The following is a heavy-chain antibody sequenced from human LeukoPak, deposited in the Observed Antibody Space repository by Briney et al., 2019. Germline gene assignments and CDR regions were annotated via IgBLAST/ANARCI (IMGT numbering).Heavy chain of an antibody. CDR1: GFTFSSYS. J-gene: IGHJ4*02. CDR2: ISSTGSYI. D-gene: IGHD3-9*01. Sequence: GGSLRLSCAASGFTFSSYSMSWVRQAPGKGLEWVSSISSTGSYIFYADSVKGRFTISRDNAKNSLYLQMNSLRAEDTAVYYCAREMDDIWTAYGLDYWGQGTLVTVSS. CDR3: AREMDDIWTAYGLDY. V-gene: IGHV3-21*01.